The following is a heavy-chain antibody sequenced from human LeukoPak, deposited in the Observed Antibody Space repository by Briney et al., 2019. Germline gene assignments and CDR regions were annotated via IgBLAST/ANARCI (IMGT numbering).Heavy chain of an antibody. Sequence: GESLKISCKGSGYNFNNYWIAWVRQMPGKGLECMGIIYPADSGTKYSPSFQGQVTISADKSISTAFLQWSSLKASDTAMYYCARPTTSGWSTVSAFDIWGQGTLVTVSS. CDR1: GYNFNNYW. D-gene: IGHD6-19*01. J-gene: IGHJ3*02. CDR2: IYPADSGT. V-gene: IGHV5-51*01. CDR3: ARPTTSGWSTVSAFDI.